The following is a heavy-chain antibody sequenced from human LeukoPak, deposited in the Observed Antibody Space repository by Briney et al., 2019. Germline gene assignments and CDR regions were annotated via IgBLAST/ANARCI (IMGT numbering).Heavy chain of an antibody. CDR2: FDPEDGET. D-gene: IGHD3-3*01. J-gene: IGHJ4*02. V-gene: IGHV1-24*01. Sequence: ASVKVSCKVSGYTLTELAMHWVRQAPGKGLEWMGGFDPEDGETIYAQKFQGRVTMTEDTSTDTAYMELSSLRSEDTAVYYCATGEDRFGVVLSFDYWGQGTLVTVSS. CDR1: GYTLTELA. CDR3: ATGEDRFGVVLSFDY.